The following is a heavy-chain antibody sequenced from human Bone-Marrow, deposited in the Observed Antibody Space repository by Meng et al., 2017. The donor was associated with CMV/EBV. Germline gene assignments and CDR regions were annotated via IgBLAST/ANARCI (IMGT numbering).Heavy chain of an antibody. CDR2: IKQDGGEK. V-gene: IGHV3-7*01. J-gene: IGHJ4*02. Sequence: GGSLRLSCVASGFTFSAYWMTWVRQAPGKGLEWVANIKQDGGEKYYVDSVKGRFIISRDNAENSLYLQMNTLTVEDTAIYYCARTVGATPFDYWGQEALVTVSS. CDR1: GFTFSAYW. CDR3: ARTVGATPFDY. D-gene: IGHD1-26*01.